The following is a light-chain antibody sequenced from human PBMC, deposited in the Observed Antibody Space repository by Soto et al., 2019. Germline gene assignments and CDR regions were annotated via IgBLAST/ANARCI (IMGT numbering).Light chain of an antibody. Sequence: QSVLTQPPSAXXXXGQRVTISCSGRSSNIGSNAVNWYQQFPGMAPKLLIYGDNQRPSGVPDRFSGSKSGASASLAIGGLQSDDEADYYCATWDDSLNGPVFGGGTKLTVL. V-gene: IGLV1-44*01. J-gene: IGLJ3*02. CDR1: SSNIGSNA. CDR2: GDN. CDR3: ATWDDSLNGPV.